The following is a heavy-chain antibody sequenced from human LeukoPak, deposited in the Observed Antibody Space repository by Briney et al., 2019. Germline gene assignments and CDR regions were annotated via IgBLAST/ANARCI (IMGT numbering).Heavy chain of an antibody. J-gene: IGHJ4*02. CDR3: TRTMVVTPTSEFDY. D-gene: IGHD2-21*02. Sequence: GGPLRLSCTVSGFTFGDYAMSWFRQAPGKGLEGVGFIRSKAYGGTTEYAASVKGRFTISRDDSKSIAYLQMNSLKTEDTAVYYCTRTMVVTPTSEFDYWGQGTLVTVSS. CDR1: GFTFGDYA. CDR2: IRSKAYGGTT. V-gene: IGHV3-49*03.